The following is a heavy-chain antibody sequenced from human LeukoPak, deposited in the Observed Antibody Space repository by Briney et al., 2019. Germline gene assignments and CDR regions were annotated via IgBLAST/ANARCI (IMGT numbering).Heavy chain of an antibody. D-gene: IGHD1-26*01. CDR3: ARKGGSGSYTRDIDY. CDR2: INPNSGGT. CDR1: GYTFTGYY. Sequence: ASVKVSCKASGYTFTGYYMHWVRQAPGQGLEWMGRINPNSGGTNYAQKFQGRVTMTRDTSISTAYMELSRPTSDDTAVYYCARKGGSGSYTRDIDYWGQGTLVTVSS. V-gene: IGHV1-2*06. J-gene: IGHJ4*02.